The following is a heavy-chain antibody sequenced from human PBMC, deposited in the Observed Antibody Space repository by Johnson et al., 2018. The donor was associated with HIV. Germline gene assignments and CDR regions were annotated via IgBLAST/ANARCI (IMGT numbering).Heavy chain of an antibody. Sequence: EQLVESGGGLVQPGGSRRLSCAASGFTFSSHWMHWVRQAPGKGLVWVSRISNDGSSTNYADSVKGRFAISRDNADNTLYLQMNSLRSEDRAVYYCAVLCSGCADAFDMWGQGTMVTVS. CDR3: AVLCSGCADAFDM. V-gene: IGHV3-74*02. J-gene: IGHJ3*02. D-gene: IGHD3-10*01. CDR2: ISNDGSST. CDR1: GFTFSSHW.